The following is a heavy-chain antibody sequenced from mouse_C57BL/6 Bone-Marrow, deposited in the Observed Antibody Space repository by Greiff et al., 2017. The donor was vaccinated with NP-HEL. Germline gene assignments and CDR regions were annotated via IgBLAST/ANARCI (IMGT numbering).Heavy chain of an antibody. CDR1: GFTFSDYG. J-gene: IGHJ2*01. V-gene: IGHV5-17*01. Sequence: EVKLVESGGGLVKPGGSLKLSCAASGFTFSDYGMHWVRQAPEKGLEWVAYLSSGSSTIYYADTVKGRFTIARDNAKNTLFLQMTSLRSEDTAMYYCARGLCPDYWGKGTTLTVAS. CDR3: ARGLCPDY. CDR2: LSSGSSTI. D-gene: IGHD2-3*01.